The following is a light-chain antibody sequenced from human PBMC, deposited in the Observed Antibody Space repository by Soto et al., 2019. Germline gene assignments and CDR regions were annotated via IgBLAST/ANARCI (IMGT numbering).Light chain of an antibody. Sequence: EIVLTQSPATLSLSPGERATLSCRASQSVGRKLAWYQQQPGQAPRLLIFDASDRATAIPARFSGSGSGTDFTLTISSLEPEDFATYYCQQRSGWPLTFGGGTKLEIK. CDR3: QQRSGWPLT. CDR2: DAS. J-gene: IGKJ4*01. V-gene: IGKV3-11*01. CDR1: QSVGRK.